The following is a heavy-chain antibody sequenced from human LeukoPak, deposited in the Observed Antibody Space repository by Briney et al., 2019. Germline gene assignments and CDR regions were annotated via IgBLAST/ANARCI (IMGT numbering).Heavy chain of an antibody. J-gene: IGHJ4*02. Sequence: PGGSLRLSCAASGFTFSSYWMHWVRQAPGKGLVWVSRISDGGSTTTYADSVKGRFTISRDNAKNSLYLQMNSLRAEDTAVYFCVWGNYRRFDFWGQGTLVTVSS. CDR2: ISDGGSTT. V-gene: IGHV3-74*01. D-gene: IGHD3-16*02. CDR1: GFTFSSYW. CDR3: VWGNYRRFDF.